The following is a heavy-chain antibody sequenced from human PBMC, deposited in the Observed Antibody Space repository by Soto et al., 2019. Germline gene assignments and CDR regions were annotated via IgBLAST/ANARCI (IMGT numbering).Heavy chain of an antibody. CDR2: ISAYNGNT. V-gene: IGHV1-18*01. J-gene: IGHJ6*04. CDR1: GYTFTNYG. CDR3: ARDSSEWVDYMDV. Sequence: QGQLVQSGADVKKPGASVKVSCKASGYTFTNYGISWVRQAPGQGLEWMGWISAYNGNTNYAQQLQDRVTMTTDTSTSTAYMELRSLGSDDTAVYYCARDSSEWVDYMDVWGKGTTVTVSS. D-gene: IGHD6-19*01.